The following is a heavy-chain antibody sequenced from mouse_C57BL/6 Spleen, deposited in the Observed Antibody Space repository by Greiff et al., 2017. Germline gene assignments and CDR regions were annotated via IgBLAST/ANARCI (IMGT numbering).Heavy chain of an antibody. CDR2: ISNGGGST. Sequence: EVMLVESGGGLVQPGGSLKLSCAASGFTFSDYYMYWVRQTPEKRLEWVAYISNGGGSTYYPDTVKGRFTISRDNAKNTLYLQMSRLKSEDTAMYYCARPYYYGSSPLAYWGQGTLVTVSA. D-gene: IGHD1-1*01. V-gene: IGHV5-12*01. CDR3: ARPYYYGSSPLAY. J-gene: IGHJ3*01. CDR1: GFTFSDYY.